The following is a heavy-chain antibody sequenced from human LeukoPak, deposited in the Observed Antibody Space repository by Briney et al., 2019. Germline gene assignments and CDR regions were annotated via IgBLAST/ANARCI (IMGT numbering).Heavy chain of an antibody. J-gene: IGHJ4*02. CDR2: ISSSGSTI. CDR3: ARGGASYDSSGYYLIDY. CDR1: GFTFSSYE. D-gene: IGHD3-22*01. V-gene: IGHV3-48*03. Sequence: GSLRLSCAASGFTFSSYEMNWVRQAPGKGLEWVSYISSSGSTIYYADSVKGRFTISRDNAKNSLYLQMNSLRAEDTAVYYCARGGASYDSSGYYLIDYWGQGTLVTVSS.